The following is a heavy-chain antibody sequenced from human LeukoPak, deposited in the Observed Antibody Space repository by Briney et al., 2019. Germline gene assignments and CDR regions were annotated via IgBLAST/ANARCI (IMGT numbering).Heavy chain of an antibody. Sequence: GGSLRLSCRGSGFTFNDFWMSWVRQAPGKGLEWVSYISSSGSTIYYADSVKGRFTISRDNSKNTLYLQMNSLRAEDTAVYYCARGPWWELLGGYFDYWGQGTLGTVSS. V-gene: IGHV3-48*01. J-gene: IGHJ4*02. CDR2: ISSSGSTI. CDR3: ARGPWWELLGGYFDY. D-gene: IGHD1-26*01. CDR1: GFTFNDFW.